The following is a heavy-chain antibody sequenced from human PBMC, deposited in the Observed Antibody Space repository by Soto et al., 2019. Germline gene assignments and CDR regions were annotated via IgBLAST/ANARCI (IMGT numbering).Heavy chain of an antibody. CDR3: TRHTSDRYGPDS. D-gene: IGHD5-18*01. CDR1: GYIFISYW. CDR2: IYPYDSET. V-gene: IGHV5-51*01. J-gene: IGHJ5*01. Sequence: VESLKISCKGSGYIFISYWICWVLQMPGKGLQLMGIIYPYDSETRYSPSFQGLVTISADRSISTAYLQWSSLKTSDTAIYYCTRHTSDRYGPDSWGQGTLVTVSS.